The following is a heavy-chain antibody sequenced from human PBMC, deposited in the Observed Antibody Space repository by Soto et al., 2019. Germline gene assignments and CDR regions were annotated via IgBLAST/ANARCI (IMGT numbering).Heavy chain of an antibody. Sequence: GGSLRLSCAASGFTFSSYAMRWVRQAPGKGREWVSAISGSGGSTYYADSVKGRFTISRDNSKNTLYLQMNSLRAEDTAVYYCAKSPSPYDILTGYLINDYWGQGTLVTVSS. V-gene: IGHV3-23*01. CDR1: GFTFSSYA. D-gene: IGHD3-9*01. CDR3: AKSPSPYDILTGYLINDY. J-gene: IGHJ4*02. CDR2: ISGSGGST.